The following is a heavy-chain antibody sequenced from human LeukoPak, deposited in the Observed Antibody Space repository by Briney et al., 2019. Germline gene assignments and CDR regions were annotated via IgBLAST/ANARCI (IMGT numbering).Heavy chain of an antibody. Sequence: GGSLRLSCAASGFTFSGYSVNWVRQAPGKGLEWVSYISSSSTTIYYADSVNGRFTIHRDNAKNSLFLQMNSLRDEDTSVYYCARAVTVVTRGGLVFDYWGQGTLVTVSS. J-gene: IGHJ4*02. CDR3: ARAVTVVTRGGLVFDY. CDR1: GFTFSGYS. V-gene: IGHV3-48*02. D-gene: IGHD2-21*02. CDR2: ISSSSTTI.